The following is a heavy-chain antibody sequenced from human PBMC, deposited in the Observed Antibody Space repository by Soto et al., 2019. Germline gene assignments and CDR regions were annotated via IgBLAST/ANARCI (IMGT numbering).Heavy chain of an antibody. CDR3: ARSPKYYYGSGSYYTTQDY. Sequence: PSETLSLTCAVYGGSFSGYYWSWIRQPPGKGLEWIGEINHSGSTNYNPSLKSRVTISVDTSKNQFSPKLSSVTAADTAVYYCARSPKYYYGSGSYYTTQDYWGQGTLVTVSS. D-gene: IGHD3-10*01. CDR2: INHSGST. CDR1: GGSFSGYY. V-gene: IGHV4-34*01. J-gene: IGHJ4*02.